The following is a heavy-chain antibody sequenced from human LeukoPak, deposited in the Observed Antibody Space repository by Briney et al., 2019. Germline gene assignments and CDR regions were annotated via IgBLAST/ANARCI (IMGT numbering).Heavy chain of an antibody. CDR1: GFTFTIFG. J-gene: IGHJ3*02. CDR3: ARTYDFGRGPPGDAFDN. D-gene: IGHD3-3*01. CDR2: IDARSGIT. Sequence: GGSLRLSCAASGFTFTIFGFNWVRQAPGKVPEWVSYIDARSGITYYADSVRGRFTISRDNAQESVFLQMNSLRADDTAVYYCARTYDFGRGPPGDAFDNWGPGTLVTVSS. V-gene: IGHV3-48*01.